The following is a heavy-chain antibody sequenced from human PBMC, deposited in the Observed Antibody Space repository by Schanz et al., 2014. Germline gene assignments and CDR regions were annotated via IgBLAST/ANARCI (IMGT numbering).Heavy chain of an antibody. D-gene: IGHD3-22*01. J-gene: IGHJ3*02. CDR2: INAHTGNT. Sequence: QLMQSGSEVRKPGASVTVSCKASGYIFGSHGMTWVRQAPGQGPELMGWINAHTGNTQYAQKFQGRLNMTRHTVTTTVHLEQTKLRTDDTAIYCYARVHIATYHYDSPGAFDIWGQGTRVTVSS. V-gene: IGHV1-18*01. CDR3: ARVHIATYHYDSPGAFDI. CDR1: GYIFGSHG.